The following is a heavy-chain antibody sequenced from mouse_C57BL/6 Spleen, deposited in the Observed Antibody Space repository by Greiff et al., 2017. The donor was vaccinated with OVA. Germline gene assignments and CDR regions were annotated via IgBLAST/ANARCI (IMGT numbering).Heavy chain of an antibody. CDR3: ARSGSSYLYYYAMDY. D-gene: IGHD1-1*01. CDR2: ISSGSSTI. J-gene: IGHJ4*01. V-gene: IGHV5-17*01. Sequence: EVKLMESGGGLVKPGGSLKLSCAASGFTFSDYGMHWVRQAPEKGLEWVAYISSGSSTIYYADTVKGRFTISRDNAKNTLFLQMTSLRSEDTAMYYCARSGSSYLYYYAMDYWGQGTSVTVSS. CDR1: GFTFSDYG.